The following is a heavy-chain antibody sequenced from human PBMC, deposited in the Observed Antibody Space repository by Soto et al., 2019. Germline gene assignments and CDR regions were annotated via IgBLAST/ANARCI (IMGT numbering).Heavy chain of an antibody. CDR2: ISGSGGST. CDR1: GFTFSSYA. D-gene: IGHD3-10*01. Sequence: EVQLLESGGGLVQPGGSLRLSCAASGFTFSSYAMSWVRQAPGKGLEWVSAISGSGGSTYYADSVKGRFTISRDNSKNXLXXQMNSLRAEDTAVYYCAKDWGSGSYSIGYYYGMDVWGQGTTVTVSS. J-gene: IGHJ6*02. CDR3: AKDWGSGSYSIGYYYGMDV. V-gene: IGHV3-23*01.